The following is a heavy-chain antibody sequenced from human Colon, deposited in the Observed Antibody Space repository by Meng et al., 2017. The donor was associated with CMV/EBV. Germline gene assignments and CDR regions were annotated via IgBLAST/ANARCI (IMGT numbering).Heavy chain of an antibody. Sequence: GSLRLSCTVSGGSISSSSYYWGWIRQPPGKGLEWIGSIYYSGSTYYNPSLKSRVTISVDTSKNQFSLKLSSVTAADTAVYYCARGLRGGSYYHYYYYGMDVWGQGTTVTVSS. V-gene: IGHV4-39*07. D-gene: IGHD1-26*01. CDR2: IYYSGST. CDR1: GGSISSSSYY. J-gene: IGHJ6*02. CDR3: ARGLRGGSYYHYYYYGMDV.